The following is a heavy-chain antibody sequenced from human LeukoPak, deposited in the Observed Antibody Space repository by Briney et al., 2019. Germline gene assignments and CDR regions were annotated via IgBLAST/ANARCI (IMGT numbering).Heavy chain of an antibody. CDR1: RFTFSSYS. J-gene: IGHJ5*02. Sequence: GSLRLSCAASRFTFSSYSMNWVRQAPGKGLEWVSSISSSGSYIYYADSVKGRFTISRDNAKNSLYLQMNSLRAEDTALYYCAKDMAPYYDILTGYYMPGGFDPWGQGTLVTVSS. V-gene: IGHV3-21*04. CDR3: AKDMAPYYDILTGYYMPGGFDP. CDR2: ISSSGSYI. D-gene: IGHD3-9*01.